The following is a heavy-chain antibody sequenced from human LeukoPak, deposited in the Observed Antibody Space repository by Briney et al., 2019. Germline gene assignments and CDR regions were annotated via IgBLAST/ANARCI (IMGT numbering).Heavy chain of an antibody. V-gene: IGHV3-48*01. J-gene: IGHJ3*02. CDR2: ISSTSSTI. CDR1: GFTFSSFS. D-gene: IGHD5-18*01. Sequence: GGSLRLSCAASGFTFSSFSMNWVRQAPGKGLEWVSYISSTSSTIYYADSVKGRFTISRDNAKNSLYLQMNSLRAEDTALYYCAKDRGYSYGYGAFDIWGQGTMVTVSS. CDR3: AKDRGYSYGYGAFDI.